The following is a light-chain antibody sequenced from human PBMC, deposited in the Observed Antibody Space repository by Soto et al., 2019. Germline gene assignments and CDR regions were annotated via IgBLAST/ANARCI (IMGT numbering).Light chain of an antibody. V-gene: IGKV3-11*01. CDR1: QSVSSY. CDR2: DAS. Sequence: EIVLTQSPATLSLSPGERVTLSCRASQSVSSYLAWYQQKPGQAPRLLIYDASNRATGIPARFSGSGSGTDFTLTISSLEPEDFAVYYCQQRSNWPPALIFGGGTKVEIK. CDR3: QQRSNWPPALI. J-gene: IGKJ4*01.